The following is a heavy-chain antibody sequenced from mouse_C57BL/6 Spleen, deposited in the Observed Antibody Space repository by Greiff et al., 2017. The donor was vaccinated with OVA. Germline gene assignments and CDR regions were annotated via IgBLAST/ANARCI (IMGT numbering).Heavy chain of an antibody. Sequence: EVKLMESGGGLVKPGGSLKLSCAASGFTFSSYTMSWVRQTPEKRLEWVATISGGGGNTYYPDSVKGRFTISRDNAKNTLYLQMSSLRSEDTALYYCARLTTVVAHYYAMDYWGQGTSVTVSS. CDR2: ISGGGGNT. CDR1: GFTFSSYT. CDR3: ARLTTVVAHYYAMDY. J-gene: IGHJ4*01. D-gene: IGHD1-1*01. V-gene: IGHV5-9*01.